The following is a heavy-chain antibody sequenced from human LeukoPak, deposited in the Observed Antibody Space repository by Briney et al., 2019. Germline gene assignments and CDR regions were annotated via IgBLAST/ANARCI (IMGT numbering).Heavy chain of an antibody. CDR1: GFTFDDYG. D-gene: IGHD2-15*01. V-gene: IGHV3-20*04. J-gene: IGHJ4*02. Sequence: GGSLRLSCAASGFTFDDYGMSWVRQAPGKGLEWVSGINWNGGSTGYADSVKGRFTISRDNAKNSLYLQMNSLGAEDTALYYCAKVFSGDREFDYWGQGTLVTVSS. CDR3: AKVFSGDREFDY. CDR2: INWNGGST.